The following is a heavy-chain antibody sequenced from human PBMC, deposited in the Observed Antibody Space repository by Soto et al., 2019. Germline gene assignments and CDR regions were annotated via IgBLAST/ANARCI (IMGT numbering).Heavy chain of an antibody. J-gene: IGHJ4*02. V-gene: IGHV3-23*01. CDR1: GFTFSSYA. D-gene: IGHD3-10*01. Sequence: GGSLRLSCAASGFTFSSYAMSWVRQAPGKGLEWVSAISGSGGSTYYADSVKGRFTISRDNSKNTLYLQMNSLRAEDTSVYYCAGRGSYYNLDYWGQGTLVTVSS. CDR2: ISGSGGST. CDR3: AGRGSYYNLDY.